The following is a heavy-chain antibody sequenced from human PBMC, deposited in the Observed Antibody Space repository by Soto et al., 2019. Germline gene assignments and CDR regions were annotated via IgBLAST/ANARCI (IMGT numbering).Heavy chain of an antibody. J-gene: IGHJ3*02. CDR3: SRASYCSSTSCYQSGGAFDI. D-gene: IGHD2-2*01. Sequence: SETLSLTCAVSSGSISSSNWWSWVRQPPGKGLEWIGEIYHSGSTNYNPSLKSRVTISVDKSKNQFSLKLSSVTAADTAVYYCSRASYCSSTSCYQSGGAFDIWGQGTMVTVSS. CDR1: SGSISSSNW. CDR2: IYHSGST. V-gene: IGHV4-4*02.